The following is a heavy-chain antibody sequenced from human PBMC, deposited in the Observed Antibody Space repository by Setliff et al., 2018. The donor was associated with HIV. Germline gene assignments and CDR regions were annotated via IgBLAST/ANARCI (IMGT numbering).Heavy chain of an antibody. CDR3: ARGQQLEPEWFDP. V-gene: IGHV1-46*01. CDR2: ISPSGDRT. J-gene: IGHJ5*02. D-gene: IGHD6-13*01. Sequence: ASVKVSCKASGSTLTSYYLHWARQAPGQGLEWMGIISPSGDRTNYAQKFQGRVTMTRDTSTSAVYMELRSLRSEETVVYYCARGQQLEPEWFDPWGQGTLVTVSS. CDR1: GSTLTSYY.